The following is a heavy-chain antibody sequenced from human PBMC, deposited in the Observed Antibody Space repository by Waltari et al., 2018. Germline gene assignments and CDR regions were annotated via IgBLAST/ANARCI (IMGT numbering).Heavy chain of an antibody. CDR1: GTSISSKKTY. Sequence: QVHLQEMGPGLVKPSQTLSLTCAVSGTSISSKKTYWNWIRQPPGKGLEWIGSIYYDGGHKYTPPSESRVTISIDTSKNQFSLKLSSVTAADTAVYFCARWDQDYFSFFFDYWGRGTLVTVSS. CDR3: ARWDQDYFSFFFDY. CDR2: IYYDGGH. D-gene: IGHD4-17*01. V-gene: IGHV4-30-4*08. J-gene: IGHJ4*02.